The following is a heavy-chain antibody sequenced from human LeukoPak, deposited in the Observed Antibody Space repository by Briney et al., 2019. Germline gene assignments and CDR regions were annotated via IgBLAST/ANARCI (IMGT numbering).Heavy chain of an antibody. D-gene: IGHD2-15*01. CDR3: ASRRYCSGGSCYHHWYFDL. J-gene: IGHJ2*01. CDR2: IYYSGST. Sequence: PSETLSLTCTVSGGSISRSGYYWSWIRQHPGKGLEWIGYIYYSGSTYYNPSLKSRVTISVDTSKNQFSLKLSSVTAADTAVYYCASRRYCSGGSCYHHWYFDLWGRGTLVTVSS. V-gene: IGHV4-31*03. CDR1: GGSISRSGYY.